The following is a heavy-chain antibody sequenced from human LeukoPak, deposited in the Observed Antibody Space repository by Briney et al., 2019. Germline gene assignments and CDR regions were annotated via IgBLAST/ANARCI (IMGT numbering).Heavy chain of an antibody. J-gene: IGHJ6*02. CDR2: MNPNSGNT. Sequence: ASVKVSCKASGYTFTSYDINWVRQTTRQGLEWMGWMNPNSGNTGYAQKFQGRVTMTRNTSISTAYMELSSLRSEDTAVYYCARSFWSGYKYYYYYGMDVWGQGTTVTVSS. CDR3: ARSFWSGYKYYYYYGMDV. V-gene: IGHV1-8*01. CDR1: GYTFTSYD. D-gene: IGHD3-3*01.